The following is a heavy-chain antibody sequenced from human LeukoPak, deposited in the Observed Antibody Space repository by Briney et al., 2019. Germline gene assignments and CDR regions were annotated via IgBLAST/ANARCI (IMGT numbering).Heavy chain of an antibody. Sequence: GGSLRLSCVASGLTFSNHAMHWVRQVPGKGLEWVAVILYDGRNKYYADSVKGRFTISRDNSKNTLYLQMNSLRAEDTAVYYCAGPYYYDSSGPIEWGQGTLVTVSS. CDR2: ILYDGRNK. CDR3: AGPYYYDSSGPIE. CDR1: GLTFSNHA. D-gene: IGHD3-22*01. J-gene: IGHJ4*02. V-gene: IGHV3-30*04.